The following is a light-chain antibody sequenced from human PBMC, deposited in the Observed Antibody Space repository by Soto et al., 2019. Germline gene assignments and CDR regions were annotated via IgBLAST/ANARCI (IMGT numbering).Light chain of an antibody. CDR1: QSISSY. V-gene: IGKV1-39*01. CDR3: QQSYTTPRT. J-gene: IGKJ1*01. Sequence: DIQMTQSPSSLSASVGDRGTITCRASQSISSYLNWYQQKPGKAPKLLIYTTSNLQSGVPSRLSGSGSGTDFTLTISSLQPEDFATYYCQQSYTTPRTFGQGTKVEI. CDR2: TTS.